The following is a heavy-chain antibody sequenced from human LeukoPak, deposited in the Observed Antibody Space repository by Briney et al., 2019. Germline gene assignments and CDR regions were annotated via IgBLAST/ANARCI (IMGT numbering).Heavy chain of an antibody. Sequence: SLRLSCAASGFTFSSYGMHWVRQAAGKGLEWVAVIWYDGSNKYYVDSVKGRFTISRDNSKNTLYLQMNSLRAEDTAVYFCARGNDYGDYALDLWGRGTLVTVSS. CDR1: GFTFSSYG. D-gene: IGHD4-17*01. CDR3: ARGNDYGDYALDL. J-gene: IGHJ2*01. V-gene: IGHV3-33*01. CDR2: IWYDGSNK.